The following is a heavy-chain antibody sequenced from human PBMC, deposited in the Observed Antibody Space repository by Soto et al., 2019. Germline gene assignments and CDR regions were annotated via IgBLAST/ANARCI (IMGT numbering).Heavy chain of an antibody. J-gene: IGHJ5*02. V-gene: IGHV4-30-2*01. D-gene: IGHD3-22*01. CDR1: GGSIISGGYS. Sequence: PSETLSLTCAFSGGSIISGGYSWSWVRRPPGKGLEWIGYIYHSGNTYYNPSLKSRVTISVGRSKNQFSLKLSSVTAADTAVYYCARCCYYDSSGYYYPNWFDPWGQGTLVTVSS. CDR3: ARCCYYDSSGYYYPNWFDP. CDR2: IYHSGNT.